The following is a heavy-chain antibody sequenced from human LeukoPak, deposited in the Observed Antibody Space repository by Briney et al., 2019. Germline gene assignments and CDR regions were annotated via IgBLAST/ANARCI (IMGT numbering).Heavy chain of an antibody. V-gene: IGHV1-8*03. CDR2: MNPNSGNT. J-gene: IGHJ4*02. D-gene: IGHD3-22*01. CDR1: GYTFTSYD. CDR3: ARGSRIIPGGIEDSSGYYEDY. Sequence: ASVKVSCKASGYTFTSYDINWVRQATGQGLEWMGWMNPNSGNTGYAQKFQGRVTIPRNTSISTAYMELSSLRSEDTAVYYCARGSRIIPGGIEDSSGYYEDYWGQGTLVTVSS.